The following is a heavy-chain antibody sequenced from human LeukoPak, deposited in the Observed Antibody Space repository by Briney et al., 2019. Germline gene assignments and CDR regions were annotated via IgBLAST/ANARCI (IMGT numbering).Heavy chain of an antibody. CDR1: GYTFTGHY. Sequence: GASVKVSCKASGYTFTGHYMNWVRQAPGQGLEWMGWINPNSGGTNYAQKFQGRVTMTRDTSISTAYMELSRLTSDDTALYYCAREQDTTDFWSGYPLDYWGQGTLVTVSS. D-gene: IGHD3-3*01. J-gene: IGHJ4*02. V-gene: IGHV1-2*02. CDR2: INPNSGGT. CDR3: AREQDTTDFWSGYPLDY.